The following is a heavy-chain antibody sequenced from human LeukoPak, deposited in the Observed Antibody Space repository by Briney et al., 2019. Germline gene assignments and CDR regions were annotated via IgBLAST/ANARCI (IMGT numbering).Heavy chain of an antibody. D-gene: IGHD1-26*01. J-gene: IGHJ6*03. CDR3: ARGGSYLHYYYYMDV. V-gene: IGHV1-18*01. CDR2: ISTYSGET. CDR1: GYTFTSFG. Sequence: ASVKVSCKTSGYTFTSFGLSWVRQAPGQGLEWMGWISTYSGETNYAQKLQGRVTMTTDTSTSTAYMELRSLRSDDTAVYYCARGGSYLHYYYYMDVWGKGTTVTISS.